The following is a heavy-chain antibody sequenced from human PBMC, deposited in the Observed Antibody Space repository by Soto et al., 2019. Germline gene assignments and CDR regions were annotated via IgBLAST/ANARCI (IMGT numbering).Heavy chain of an antibody. CDR3: ARGLDQYKLGNV. J-gene: IGHJ6*02. Sequence: PSETLSLTCDVYGGPLNNYYWTWIRQSPGKGLEWIGEIHPSGSTDYDPSLKSRVAMSLDTSKNQFSLKLTSVTAADTAVYYCARGLDQYKLGNVWGPGTTVTVSS. CDR1: GGPLNNYY. CDR2: IHPSGST. V-gene: IGHV4-34*01. D-gene: IGHD7-27*01.